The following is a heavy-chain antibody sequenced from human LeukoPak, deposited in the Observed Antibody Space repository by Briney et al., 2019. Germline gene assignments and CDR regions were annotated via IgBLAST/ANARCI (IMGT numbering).Heavy chain of an antibody. CDR2: VYSGDSDT. D-gene: IGHD3-22*01. J-gene: IGHJ4*02. CDR3: ARKPSGSDY. V-gene: IGHV5-51*01. Sequence: GESLKISCKGSGYSFSTYWIGWVRQMPGKGLEWMGMVYSGDSDTRYSPSFQGQVTISADKSISTAYLQWSSLKASDTAMYYCARKPSGSDYWGQGTLVTVSS. CDR1: GYSFSTYW.